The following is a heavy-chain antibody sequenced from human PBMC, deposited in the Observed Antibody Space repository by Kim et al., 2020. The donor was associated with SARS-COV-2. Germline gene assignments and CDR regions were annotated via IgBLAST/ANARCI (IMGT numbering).Heavy chain of an antibody. CDR3: ARGIHQWLGVDV. CDR2: IGTAGET. V-gene: IGHV3-13*04. Sequence: GGSLRLSCAASGFTFGGHDMHWVRQGSGKGLEWVSAIGTAGETCYSGSVKGRLIISRENGRNFLFLQMDSLKVGDTAVYYCARGIHQWLGVDVWGQGTTVTVSS. D-gene: IGHD5-18*01. J-gene: IGHJ6*02. CDR1: GFTFGGHD.